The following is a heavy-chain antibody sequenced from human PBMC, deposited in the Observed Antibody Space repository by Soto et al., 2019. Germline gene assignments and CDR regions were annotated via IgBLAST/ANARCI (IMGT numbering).Heavy chain of an antibody. Sequence: QVQLVESGGGVVQPGRSLRLSCAASGFTFTNFGMHWVRQPPGKGLERVAVISDDGSKEYYADSVKGRFTISRDSSKNTLYLQMNSLRTEDTAIYFCAKVGDVYNSFFDYWGEGTLVTVSS. J-gene: IGHJ4*02. V-gene: IGHV3-30*18. CDR1: GFTFTNFG. CDR2: ISDDGSKE. CDR3: AKVGDVYNSFFDY. D-gene: IGHD1-26*01.